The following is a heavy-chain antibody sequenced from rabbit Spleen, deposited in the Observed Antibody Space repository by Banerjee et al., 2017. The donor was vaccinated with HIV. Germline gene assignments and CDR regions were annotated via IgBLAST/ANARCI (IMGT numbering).Heavy chain of an antibody. D-gene: IGHD2-1*01. CDR3: VRDQAGDADYGPYYLNL. CDR2: TSTGSGAT. CDR1: GFDFSSSYW. V-gene: IGHV1S40*01. J-gene: IGHJ4*01. Sequence: QSLEESGGDLVKPGASLTLTCTASGFDFSSSYWMSWVRQAPGKGLEWIGCTSTGSGATYYASWAKGRFTISKTSSTTVTLQMTSLTAADTATYFCVRDQAGDADYGPYYLNLWGQGTLVTVS.